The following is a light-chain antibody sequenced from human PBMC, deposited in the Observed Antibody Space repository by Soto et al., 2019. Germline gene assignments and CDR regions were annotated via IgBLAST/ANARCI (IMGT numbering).Light chain of an antibody. CDR1: QSVSSY. CDR3: QQRSNWPPIT. Sequence: EIVLTQSPATLSLSPGARATLSCRASQSVSSYLAWYQLKPGQAPRLLIYDASNRATGIPARFSGSGSGTDFTLTISSLETEDFAVYYCQQRSNWPPITFGQGTRLEIK. CDR2: DAS. V-gene: IGKV3-11*01. J-gene: IGKJ5*01.